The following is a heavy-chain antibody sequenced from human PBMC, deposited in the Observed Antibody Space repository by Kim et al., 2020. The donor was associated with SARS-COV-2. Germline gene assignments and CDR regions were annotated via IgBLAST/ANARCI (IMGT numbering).Heavy chain of an antibody. CDR2: IYYSGST. Sequence: SETLSLTCAVSGGSISSGGYSWSWIRQPPGKGLEWIGYIYYSGSTYYNPSLKSRVTISVDRSKNQFSLKLSSVTAADTAVHYCARGYGSGSPYGMDVWGQWTTVTVSS. D-gene: IGHD3-10*01. J-gene: IGHJ6*02. CDR1: GGSISSGGYS. V-gene: IGHV4-30-2*01. CDR3: ARGYGSGSPYGMDV.